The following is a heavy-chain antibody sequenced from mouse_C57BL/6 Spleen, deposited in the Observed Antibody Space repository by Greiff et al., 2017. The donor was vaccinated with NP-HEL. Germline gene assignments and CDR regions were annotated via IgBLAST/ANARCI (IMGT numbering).Heavy chain of an antibody. CDR2: INPSTGGT. Sequence: VQLQQSGPELVKPGASVKISCKASGYSFTGYYMNWVKQSPEKSLEWIGEINPSTGGTTYNQKFKAKATLTVDKSSSTAYMQLKSLTSEDSAVYYCARRSSGAWFAYWGQGTLVTVSA. D-gene: IGHD3-2*02. CDR3: ARRSSGAWFAY. V-gene: IGHV1-42*01. CDR1: GYSFTGYY. J-gene: IGHJ3*01.